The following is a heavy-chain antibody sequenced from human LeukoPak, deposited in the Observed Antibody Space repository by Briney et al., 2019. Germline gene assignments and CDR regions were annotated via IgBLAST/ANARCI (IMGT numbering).Heavy chain of an antibody. V-gene: IGHV3-74*01. J-gene: IGHJ4*02. CDR3: SYDSSGYGSFGFVY. D-gene: IGHD3-22*01. CDR2: INSDGSST. Sequence: GGSLRLSCAASGFTFSSYWMHWVRQAPGKGLVWVSRINSDGSSTSYADSVKGRFTISRDNAKSTLYLQMNSLRAEDTAVYYCSYDSSGYGSFGFVYWGQGTLVTVSS. CDR1: GFTFSSYW.